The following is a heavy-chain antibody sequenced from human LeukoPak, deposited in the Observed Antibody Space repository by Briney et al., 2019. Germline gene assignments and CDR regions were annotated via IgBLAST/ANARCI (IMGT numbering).Heavy chain of an antibody. CDR3: ARAGEYHILTRTGS. CDR2: ISAYNGNT. Sequence: AAVKVSCKASGYTFTSYGISGVRQAPGQGREWMGWISAYNGNTNYAQKLRGRVTMTPDTSTSTAYMELRSLRSDDPAVYYCARAGEYHILTRTGSWGQGTLVTVSS. J-gene: IGHJ5*02. D-gene: IGHD3-9*01. CDR1: GYTFTSYG. V-gene: IGHV1-18*01.